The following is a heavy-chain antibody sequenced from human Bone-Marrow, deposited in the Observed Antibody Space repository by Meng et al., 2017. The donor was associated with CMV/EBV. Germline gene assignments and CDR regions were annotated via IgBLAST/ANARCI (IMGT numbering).Heavy chain of an antibody. CDR3: AKVPSGLAGRPWLFGP. D-gene: IGHD6-6*01. V-gene: IGHV4-59*01. J-gene: IGHJ5*02. CDR1: GDSISNYY. CDR2: IYYSGRT. Sequence: SETLSLTCTVSGDSISNYYWSWIRQPPGRGLEWTGYIYYSGRTNYSPSLESRVTISIDTSKNQFSLKLTSVTAADTVVYYCAKVPSGLAGRPWLFGPWGQGTLVTVSS.